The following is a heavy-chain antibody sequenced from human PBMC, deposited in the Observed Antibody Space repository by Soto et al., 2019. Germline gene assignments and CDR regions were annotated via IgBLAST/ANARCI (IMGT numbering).Heavy chain of an antibody. J-gene: IGHJ4*02. CDR3: ARDPEGNCSSTSCYPADY. V-gene: IGHV4-4*07. Sequence: SETLSLTCTVSGGSISSYYWSWIRQPAGKGLEWIGRIYTSGSTNYNPSLKSRVTMSVDTSKNQFSLKLSSVTAADTAVYYCARDPEGNCSSTSCYPADYWGQGALVTVS. CDR1: GGSISSYY. D-gene: IGHD2-2*01. CDR2: IYTSGST.